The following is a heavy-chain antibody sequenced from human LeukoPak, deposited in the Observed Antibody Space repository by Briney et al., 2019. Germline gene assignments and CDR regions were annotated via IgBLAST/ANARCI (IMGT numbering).Heavy chain of an antibody. D-gene: IGHD3-22*01. J-gene: IGHJ2*01. CDR1: GGSISSSSYY. CDR2: INHSGST. V-gene: IGHV4-39*07. CDR3: ARRKWLLHLGWYFDL. Sequence: SETLSLTCTVSGGSISSSSYYWSWIRQPPGKGLEWIGEINHSGSTNYNPSLKSRVTISVDTSKNQFSLKLSSVTAADTAVYYCARRKWLLHLGWYFDLWGRGTLVTVSS.